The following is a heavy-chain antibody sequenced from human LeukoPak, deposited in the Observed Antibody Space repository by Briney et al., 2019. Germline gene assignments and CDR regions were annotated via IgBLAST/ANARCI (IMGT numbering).Heavy chain of an antibody. CDR3: ARGTPRVVVAATYGMEV. CDR1: GGSISSGSYY. CDR2: IYTSGST. Sequence: SETLSLTCTVSGGSISSGSYYWSWIRQPAGKGLEWIGRIYTSGSTNYNPSLKSRVTISVDTSKNQFSLKLSSVTAADTAVYYCARGTPRVVVAATYGMEVWGQGTTVTVSS. V-gene: IGHV4-61*02. D-gene: IGHD2-15*01. J-gene: IGHJ6*02.